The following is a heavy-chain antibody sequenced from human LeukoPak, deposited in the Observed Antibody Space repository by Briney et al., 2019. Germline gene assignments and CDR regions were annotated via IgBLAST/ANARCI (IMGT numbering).Heavy chain of an antibody. CDR2: ISSSGSTI. J-gene: IGHJ4*02. CDR3: ASSSSGSFYYLDY. D-gene: IGHD1-26*01. CDR1: GFTFSSYE. V-gene: IGHV3-48*03. Sequence: GGSLRLSCAASGFTFSSYEMNWVRQAPGKGLEWVSYISSSGSTIYYADSVKGRFTISRDNAKNSLYVQMNSLRAEDTAVYYCASSSSGSFYYLDYWGQGTLVTVSS.